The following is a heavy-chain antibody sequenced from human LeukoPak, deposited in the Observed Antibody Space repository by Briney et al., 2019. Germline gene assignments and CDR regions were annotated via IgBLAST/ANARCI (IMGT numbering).Heavy chain of an antibody. CDR3: ARNYDLLSGYHAFDI. V-gene: IGHV4-38-2*02. CDR2: IYHSGST. Sequence: SETLSVTCTVSGYSISGGYYWGWIRQPPGKGREWIGNIYHSGSTNFNPSLKSRVTILVDTSKNTFSLRLSSVAAADAAVYYCARNYDLLSGYHAFDIWGQGTLVTVSS. D-gene: IGHD3-3*01. J-gene: IGHJ3*02. CDR1: GYSISGGYY.